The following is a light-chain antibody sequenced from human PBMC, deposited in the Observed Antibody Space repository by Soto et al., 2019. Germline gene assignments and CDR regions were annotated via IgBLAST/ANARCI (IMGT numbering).Light chain of an antibody. V-gene: IGLV2-14*01. J-gene: IGLJ3*02. Sequence: ALTQPASVSGSPGQSITISCTETSSDVGVYNYVSWYQQHPGKAPKLMIYEVNNRPSGVSNRFSGSKSGNTASLTISGLQAEDEADYYCSSYTSSSSLVFGGGTKLTVL. CDR2: EVN. CDR1: SSDVGVYNY. CDR3: SSYTSSSSLV.